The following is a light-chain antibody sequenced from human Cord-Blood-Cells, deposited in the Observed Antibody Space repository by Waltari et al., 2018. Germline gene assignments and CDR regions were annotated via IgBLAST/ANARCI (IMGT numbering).Light chain of an antibody. V-gene: IGLV3-9*01. CDR1: NIRSKK. CDR3: QVWDSSTYV. CDR2: RDS. Sequence: SYQLTQPLPVSVALGQTARITCGGNNIRSKKVHWYQQKPGQAPVLVIYRDSNRPSGIPERFSGSNSGNTATLTISRAQAGDEADYYCQVWDSSTYVFGTGTKVTVL. J-gene: IGLJ1*01.